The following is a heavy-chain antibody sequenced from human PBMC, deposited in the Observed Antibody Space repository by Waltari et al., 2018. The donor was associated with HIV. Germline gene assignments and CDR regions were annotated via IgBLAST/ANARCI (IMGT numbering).Heavy chain of an antibody. D-gene: IGHD6-19*01. V-gene: IGHV1-18*04. CDR1: GLSFTRYG. CDR2: IHTYTGNT. CDR3: VRDLSPMGKSGWYDS. J-gene: IGHJ1*01. Sequence: QVRLVQSGAEVKKPGASVKVSCKASGLSFTRYGLSWVRKAPGQGLEWMGWIHTYTGNTDSAENFQGRVTMTRDTFTNTIYMELRTLKSDDSAIYFCVRDLSPMGKSGWYDSWGQGTVVTVSS.